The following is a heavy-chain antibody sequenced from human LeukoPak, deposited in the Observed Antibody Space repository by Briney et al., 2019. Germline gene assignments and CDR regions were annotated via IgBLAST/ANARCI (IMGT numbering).Heavy chain of an antibody. J-gene: IGHJ5*02. CDR1: GYSIGSGYY. CDR2: IYHSGST. V-gene: IGHV4-38-2*01. CDR3: ARHGCSSTSCYVLKDWFDP. D-gene: IGHD2-2*01. Sequence: SETLSLTCAVSGYSIGSGYYWGWLRQPPGKGLEWIGSIYHSGSTYYNPSLKSRVTISVDTSRNQFSLKLSSVTAADTAVYYCARHGCSSTSCYVLKDWFDPWGQGTLVTVSS.